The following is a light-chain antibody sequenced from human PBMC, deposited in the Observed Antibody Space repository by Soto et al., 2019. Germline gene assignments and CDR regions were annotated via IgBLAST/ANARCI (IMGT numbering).Light chain of an antibody. J-gene: IGKJ2*01. CDR3: MQGTHWPPYT. CDR2: KVS. CDR1: QSLVYSDGNAY. Sequence: DVVMTQSPLSLPVTLGQPASISCRSSQSLVYSDGNAYLNWFHQRPGQSPRRLIYKVSYRDSGVPERFRGSGSGTDFTLKISRGEAEDVGVYYCMQGTHWPPYTFGQGTKLEIK. V-gene: IGKV2-30*01.